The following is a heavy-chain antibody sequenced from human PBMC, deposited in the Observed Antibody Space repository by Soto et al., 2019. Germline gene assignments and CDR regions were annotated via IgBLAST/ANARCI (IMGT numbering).Heavy chain of an antibody. V-gene: IGHV4-59*01. CDR3: ARGGATYYYYGMDV. J-gene: IGHJ6*02. CDR2: IYYSGST. CDR1: GGSISSYY. Sequence: SETLSLTCTVSGGSISSYYWSWIRQPPGKGLEWIGYIYYSGSTNYNPSLKSRVTISVDTSKNQFSLKLSSVTAADTAVYYCARGGATYYYYGMDVWGQGTTVTVSS. D-gene: IGHD1-26*01.